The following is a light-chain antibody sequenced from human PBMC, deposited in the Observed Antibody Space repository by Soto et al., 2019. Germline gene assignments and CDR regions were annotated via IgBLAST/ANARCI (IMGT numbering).Light chain of an antibody. CDR3: QQTSSTPQT. Sequence: DIQLTQSPSSLSASVADRVTITFLASQSISIFLHWYQQKPGKAPKLLIYAASSLQSGVPSRFSGSGSGTDFTLTISSLQPEDFATYFCQQTSSTPQTFGGGTKVDIK. CDR2: AAS. V-gene: IGKV1-39*01. J-gene: IGKJ4*01. CDR1: QSISIF.